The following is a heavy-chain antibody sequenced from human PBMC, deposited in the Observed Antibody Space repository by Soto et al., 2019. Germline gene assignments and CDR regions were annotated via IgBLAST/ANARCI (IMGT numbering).Heavy chain of an antibody. CDR2: ISAAGDP. D-gene: IGHD1-1*01. J-gene: IGHJ6*02. Sequence: EVQLVESGGGLVQPGGSLRLSCEASGFTFRNYDMHWVRQGTGKGLEWVAGISAAGDPDYADSVEGRLTSSSENAQNSFFLQMNSLRVGDTAVYYCARTGRDFYGLDVWGQGTTVIVSS. V-gene: IGHV3-13*05. CDR3: ARTGRDFYGLDV. CDR1: GFTFRNYD.